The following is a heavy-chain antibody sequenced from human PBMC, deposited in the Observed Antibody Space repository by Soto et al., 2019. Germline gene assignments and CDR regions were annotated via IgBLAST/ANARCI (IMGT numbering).Heavy chain of an antibody. J-gene: IGHJ4*02. CDR2: IKSKTDRGAT. CDR1: GCTFSEVW. CDR3: TADPYFDY. Sequence: PGGSLRLSCTASGCTFSEVWMSWVRQTPGKGLEWVGRIKSKTDRGATDYAAPVKGRFTISRDDTKNTLYLQMNSLKAEDTSLYYCTADPYFDYWGQGTLVTVSS. V-gene: IGHV3-15*01.